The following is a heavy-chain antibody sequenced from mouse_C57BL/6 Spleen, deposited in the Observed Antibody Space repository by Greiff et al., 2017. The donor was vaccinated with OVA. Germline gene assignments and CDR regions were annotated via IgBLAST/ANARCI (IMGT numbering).Heavy chain of an antibody. CDR2: IYPGSGST. J-gene: IGHJ4*01. V-gene: IGHV1-55*01. D-gene: IGHD2-4*01. Sequence: QVQLKESGAELVKPGASVKMSCKASGYTFTSYWITWVKQRPGQGLEWIGDIYPGSGSTNYNEKFKSKATLTVDTSSSTAYMQLSSLTSEDSAVYYCAKTYYDYDYYAMDYWGQGTSVTVSS. CDR3: AKTYYDYDYYAMDY. CDR1: GYTFTSYW.